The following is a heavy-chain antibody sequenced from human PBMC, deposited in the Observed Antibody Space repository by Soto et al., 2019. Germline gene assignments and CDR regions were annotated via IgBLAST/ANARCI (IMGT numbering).Heavy chain of an antibody. CDR2: ISISSRTI. J-gene: IGHJ5*02. CDR3: ARHNGIAGSFEP. D-gene: IGHD1-20*01. CDR1: GFTFRSYS. Sequence: PRLSCAASGFTFRSYSMNWVRQAPGKGLEWVSYISISSRTIYYADSVKGRFTISRDDAKNSLYLQVNSLRVEDTSVYYCARHNGIAGSFEPWGQGTLVTVSS. V-gene: IGHV3-48*04.